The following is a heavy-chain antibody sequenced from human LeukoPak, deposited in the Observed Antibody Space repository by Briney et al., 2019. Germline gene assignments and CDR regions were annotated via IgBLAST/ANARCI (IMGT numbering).Heavy chain of an antibody. J-gene: IGHJ4*02. D-gene: IGHD4-11*01. V-gene: IGHV3-48*01. CDR2: ISGFSSAI. CDR3: ARGFYREMDS. Sequence: GGSLRLSCAASGFTFGDYSMNWVRQAPGKGPEWVSYISGFSSAIYYADSVKGRFTISRDNVKNTLYLQMNSLRAEDTGIYYCARGFYREMDSWGQGTLVTVSS. CDR1: GFTFGDYS.